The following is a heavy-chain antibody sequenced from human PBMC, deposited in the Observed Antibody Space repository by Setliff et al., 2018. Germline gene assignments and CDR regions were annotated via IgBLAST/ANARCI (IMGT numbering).Heavy chain of an antibody. Sequence: ASVKVSCKASGYTFAGYYMHWMRQAPGQGLEWMGWINPNSGGANYAQKFQGRVTMTRDTSISTGYMELCRLRSDDTAVYYCAWYVNRWFGEFAFDIWGQGTMVTVSS. CDR1: GYTFAGYY. D-gene: IGHD3-10*01. V-gene: IGHV1-2*02. CDR3: AWYVNRWFGEFAFDI. J-gene: IGHJ3*02. CDR2: INPNSGGA.